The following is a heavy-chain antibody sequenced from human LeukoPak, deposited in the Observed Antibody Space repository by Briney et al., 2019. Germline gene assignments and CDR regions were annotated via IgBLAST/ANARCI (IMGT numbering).Heavy chain of an antibody. CDR2: ISWNSGSI. V-gene: IGHV3-9*01. D-gene: IGHD3-22*01. Sequence: GRSLRLSCAASGFTFDDYAMHWVRQAPGKGLEWVSGISWNSGSIGYADSVKGRFTISRDNAKNSLYLQMNSPRAEDTALYYRAKDGDSCGYYWFSNYFDHWGQGTLVTVSS. CDR1: GFTFDDYA. CDR3: AKDGDSCGYYWFSNYFDH. J-gene: IGHJ4*02.